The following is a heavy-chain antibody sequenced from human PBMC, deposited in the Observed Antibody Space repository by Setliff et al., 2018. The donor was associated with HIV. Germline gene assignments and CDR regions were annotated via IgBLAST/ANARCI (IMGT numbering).Heavy chain of an antibody. Sequence: PSETLSLTCSVSGGSISTRSPYYWGWIRQPPGKGLEWIGSIFHSGTTYYNPSLMSRVSISVDTSKDQFSLRLTSVTAADTAFYFCARVNTLLAFFTHWGPGILVTVSS. CDR3: ARVNTLLAFFTH. CDR1: GGSISTRSPYY. J-gene: IGHJ4*02. D-gene: IGHD5-12*01. V-gene: IGHV4-39*07. CDR2: IFHSGTT.